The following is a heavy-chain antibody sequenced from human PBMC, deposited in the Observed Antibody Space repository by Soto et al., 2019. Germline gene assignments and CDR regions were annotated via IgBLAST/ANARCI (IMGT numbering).Heavy chain of an antibody. J-gene: IGHJ5*02. V-gene: IGHV1-3*01. D-gene: IGHD2-8*02. CDR3: ARRTSCTGVGCSQAVGWFDT. Sequence: XSVKVCCKCSGCTFTSYAIHLVRQAPGQSLECMGWINPANGNTKYSQKFQGRVTFTRDTSASTGYMELNSLTSEDTAVYYCARRTSCTGVGCSQAVGWFDTWGLGTLVTFSS. CDR2: INPANGNT. CDR1: GCTFTSYA.